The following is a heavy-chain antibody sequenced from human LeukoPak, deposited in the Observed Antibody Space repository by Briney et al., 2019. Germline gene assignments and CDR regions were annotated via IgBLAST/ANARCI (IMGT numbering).Heavy chain of an antibody. Sequence: GGSLRLSCAASGFTFSSYGMHWVRQAPGKGLEWVAVISYDGSNKYYADSVKGRFTISRDNSKNTLYLQMNSLRAEDTAVYYCARDHYDSIPWGQGTLVTVSS. CDR2: ISYDGSNK. D-gene: IGHD3-22*01. CDR1: GFTFSSYG. J-gene: IGHJ5*02. V-gene: IGHV3-30-3*01. CDR3: ARDHYDSIP.